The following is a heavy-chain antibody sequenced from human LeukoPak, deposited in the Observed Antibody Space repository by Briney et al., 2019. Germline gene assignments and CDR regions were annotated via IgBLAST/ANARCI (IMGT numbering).Heavy chain of an antibody. CDR2: IYTSGST. V-gene: IGHV4-4*07. J-gene: IGHJ5*02. Sequence: SETPSLTCTVSGGSISSYYWSWIRQPAGKGLEWIGRIYTSGSTNYNPSLKSRVTMSVDTSKNQFSLKLSSVTAADTAVYYCAGFYGSGRDNWFDPWGQGTLVTVSS. D-gene: IGHD3-10*01. CDR3: AGFYGSGRDNWFDP. CDR1: GGSISSYY.